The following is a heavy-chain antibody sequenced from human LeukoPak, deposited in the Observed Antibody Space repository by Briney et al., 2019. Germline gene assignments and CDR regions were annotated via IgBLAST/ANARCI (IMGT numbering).Heavy chain of an antibody. J-gene: IGHJ3*01. CDR1: GYTFTGYY. D-gene: IGHD3-22*01. CDR2: INPNSGGT. CDR3: ARAFSSGYHSYDAFDL. V-gene: IGHV1-2*02. Sequence: ASVKVSCKASGYTFTGYYMHWVRQAPGQGLEWMGWINPNSGGTNYAQKFQGRVTMTRNTSITTAYMELSSLRSEDTAVYYCARAFSSGYHSYDAFDLWGQGTMVTVSS.